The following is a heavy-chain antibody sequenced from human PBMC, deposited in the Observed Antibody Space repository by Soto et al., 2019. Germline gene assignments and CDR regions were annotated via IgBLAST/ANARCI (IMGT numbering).Heavy chain of an antibody. CDR2: FDPEDGET. V-gene: IGHV1-24*01. CDR3: ATVTVGATTYYYYGMDV. J-gene: IGHJ6*02. D-gene: IGHD1-26*01. CDR1: GYTLTELS. Sequence: PSVKVSCKVSGYTLTELSMHWVRQAPGKGLEWMGGFDPEDGETIYAQKFQGRVTMTEDTSTDTAYMELSSLRSEDTAVYYCATVTVGATTYYYYGMDVWGQGTTVTVSS.